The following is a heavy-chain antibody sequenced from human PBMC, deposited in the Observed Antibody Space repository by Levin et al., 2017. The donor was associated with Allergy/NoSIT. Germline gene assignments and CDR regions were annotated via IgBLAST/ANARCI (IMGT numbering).Heavy chain of an antibody. D-gene: IGHD3-10*01. J-gene: IGHJ4*02. Sequence: PGGSLRLSCEASGFSFSTYAMSWVRQAPGKGLEWVSGISGNGATTYYADFVKGRFTISRGNSKNTLYMDMTSLRADDTAVYFCARKSLSGIYAYWGQGSPVTVSS. CDR2: ISGNGATT. CDR1: GFSFSTYA. CDR3: ARKSLSGIYAY. V-gene: IGHV3-23*01.